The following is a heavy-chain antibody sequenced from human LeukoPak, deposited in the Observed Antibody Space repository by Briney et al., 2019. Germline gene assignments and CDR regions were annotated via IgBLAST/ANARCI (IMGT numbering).Heavy chain of an antibody. Sequence: PGGSLRLSRAASGFTFSSYAMSWVRQAPGKGLEWVSAISGSGGSTYYADSVKGRFTISRDNSKNTLYLQMNSLRAEDTAVYYCAKLYYYDSSGSPPSYWGQGTLVTVSS. CDR3: AKLYYYDSSGSPPSY. V-gene: IGHV3-23*01. D-gene: IGHD3-22*01. J-gene: IGHJ4*02. CDR1: GFTFSSYA. CDR2: ISGSGGST.